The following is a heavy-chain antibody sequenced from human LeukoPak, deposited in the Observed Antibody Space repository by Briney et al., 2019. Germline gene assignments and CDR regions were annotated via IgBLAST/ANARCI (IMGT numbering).Heavy chain of an antibody. Sequence: SETLSLTCAVYGGSFSGYSWSWIRQPPGKGLEWIGEIILGGSTNYNPSLKSRVTISVDTSKNQFSLKLSSVTAADTAVYYCASSGHYSSFGDWGQGTLVTVSS. D-gene: IGHD3-22*01. CDR2: IILGGST. V-gene: IGHV4-34*12. CDR3: ASSGHYSSFGD. CDR1: GGSFSGYS. J-gene: IGHJ4*02.